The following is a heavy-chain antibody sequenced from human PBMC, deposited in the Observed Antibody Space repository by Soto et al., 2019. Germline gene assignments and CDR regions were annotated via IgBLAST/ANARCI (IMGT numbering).Heavy chain of an antibody. J-gene: IGHJ5*02. Sequence: PGESLKISGKGSGYSFTSYWISWVRQMPGKGLEWMGRIDPSDSYTNYSPSFQGHVTISADKSISTAYLQWSSLKASDTAMYYCARHGRYCSSTSCYGWFYPWGQGTLVTVSS. CDR2: IDPSDSYT. V-gene: IGHV5-10-1*01. CDR1: GYSFTSYW. D-gene: IGHD2-2*01. CDR3: ARHGRYCSSTSCYGWFYP.